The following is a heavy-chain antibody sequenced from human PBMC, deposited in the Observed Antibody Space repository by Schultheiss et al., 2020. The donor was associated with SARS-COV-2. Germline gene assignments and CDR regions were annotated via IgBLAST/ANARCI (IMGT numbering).Heavy chain of an antibody. CDR2: ISGSGGST. CDR3: ARVVEPGFGYPLYYGMDV. CDR1: GFTFSSYA. D-gene: IGHD3-10*01. Sequence: GGSLRLSCAASGFTFSSYAMSWVRQAPGKGLEWVSAISGSGGSTYYADSVKGRFTISRDNSKNTLYLQMNSLRAEDTAVYYCARVVEPGFGYPLYYGMDVWGQGTTVTVSS. V-gene: IGHV3-23*01. J-gene: IGHJ6*02.